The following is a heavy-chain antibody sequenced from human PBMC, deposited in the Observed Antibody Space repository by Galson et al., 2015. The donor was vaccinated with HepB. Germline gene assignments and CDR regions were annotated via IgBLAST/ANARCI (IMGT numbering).Heavy chain of an antibody. CDR1: GFTFSSYG. V-gene: IGHV3-30*02. CDR3: AKDTLDIVVVPAATYYYYYGMDV. Sequence: SLRLSCAASGFTFSSYGMHWVRQAPGKGLEWVAFIRYDGSNKYYADSVKGRFTISRDNSKNTLYLQMNSLRAEDTAVYYCAKDTLDIVVVPAATYYYYYGMDVWCQGTTVTVSS. D-gene: IGHD2-2*01. J-gene: IGHJ6*02. CDR2: IRYDGSNK.